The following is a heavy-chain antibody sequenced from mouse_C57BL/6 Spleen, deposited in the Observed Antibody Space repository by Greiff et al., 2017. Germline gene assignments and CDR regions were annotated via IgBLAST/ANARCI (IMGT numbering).Heavy chain of an antibody. Sequence: EVMLVESGGDLVKPGGSLKLSCAASGFTFSSYGMSWVRQTPDKRLEWVATISSGGSYTYYPDSVKGRFTISRDNAKNTLYLPLSSLKSEDTAMYYCARHYGSSYFDYWGQGTTLTVSS. CDR2: ISSGGSYT. CDR1: GFTFSSYG. CDR3: ARHYGSSYFDY. J-gene: IGHJ2*01. V-gene: IGHV5-6*02. D-gene: IGHD1-1*01.